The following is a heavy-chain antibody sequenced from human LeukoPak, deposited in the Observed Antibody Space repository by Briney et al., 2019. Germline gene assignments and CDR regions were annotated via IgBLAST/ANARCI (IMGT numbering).Heavy chain of an antibody. J-gene: IGHJ4*02. D-gene: IGHD4-23*01. V-gene: IGHV3-30*02. CDR3: AKLVQTTLVTPDF. Sequence: GGSLRLSCAASGFTFSSYGMHWVRQAPGKGLEWVAVIPYDASNTYYADSVKGRFTISRDNSKNTLYLQMNSLRADDTAVYYCAKLVQTTLVTPDFSGQGTLVTVSS. CDR1: GFTFSSYG. CDR2: IPYDASNT.